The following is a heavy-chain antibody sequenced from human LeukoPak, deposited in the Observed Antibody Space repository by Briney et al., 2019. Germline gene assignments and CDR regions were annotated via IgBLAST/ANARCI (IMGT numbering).Heavy chain of an antibody. D-gene: IGHD1-1*01. Sequence: ASVKVSCKVSGYSLIELAMHWVRQAPGKGLAWVGSFNPEDGEDGETHYVQKFQGRVTMTEDASTDTAYMELSSLRSEDTAVYYCAMTDRYAGRPFDYWGQGTLVTVSS. CDR3: AMTDRYAGRPFDY. J-gene: IGHJ4*02. CDR2: FNPEDGEDGET. V-gene: IGHV1-24*01. CDR1: GYSLIELA.